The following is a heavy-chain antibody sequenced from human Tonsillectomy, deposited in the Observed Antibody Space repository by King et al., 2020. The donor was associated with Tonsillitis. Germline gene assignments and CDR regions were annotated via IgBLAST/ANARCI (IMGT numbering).Heavy chain of an antibody. CDR3: ARGTYYYDSSGYYYGSFDY. Sequence: VQLVESGEGLVQPGGSLRLSCAASGFTFSSYWMHWVRQAPGKGLVWVSRINSDGSSTSYADSVKGRFTISRDNAKNTLYLQMNSLRAEDTAVYYCARGTYYYDSSGYYYGSFDYWGQGTLVTVSS. CDR2: INSDGSST. J-gene: IGHJ4*02. V-gene: IGHV3-74*01. CDR1: GFTFSSYW. D-gene: IGHD3-22*01.